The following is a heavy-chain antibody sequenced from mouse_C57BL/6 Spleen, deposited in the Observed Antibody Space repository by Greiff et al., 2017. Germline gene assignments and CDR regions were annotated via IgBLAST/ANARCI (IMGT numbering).Heavy chain of an antibody. Sequence: EVKVEESGGGLVQPGGSMKLSCVASGFTFSNYWMNWVRQSPEKGLEWVAQIRLKSDNYATHYAESVKGRFTISRDDSKSSVYLQMNNLRAEDTGIYYCTHLGLYAMDYWGQGTSVTVSS. CDR2: IRLKSDNYAT. D-gene: IGHD2-2*01. J-gene: IGHJ4*01. CDR3: THLGLYAMDY. V-gene: IGHV6-3*01. CDR1: GFTFSNYW.